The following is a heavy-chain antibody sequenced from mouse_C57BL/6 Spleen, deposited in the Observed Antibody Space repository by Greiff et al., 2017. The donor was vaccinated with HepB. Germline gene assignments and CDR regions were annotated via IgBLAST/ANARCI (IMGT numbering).Heavy chain of an antibody. V-gene: IGHV5-17*01. CDR2: ISSGSSTI. Sequence: EVMLVVSGGGLVKPGGSLKLSCAASGFTFSDYGIHWVRQAPEKGLEWVAYISSGSSTIYYADTVKGRFTISRDNAKNTLFLQMTGLRSEDTAMYYCARGTGRGFYAMDYWGQGTSVTVSS. CDR3: ARGTGRGFYAMDY. J-gene: IGHJ4*01. CDR1: GFTFSDYG. D-gene: IGHD4-1*01.